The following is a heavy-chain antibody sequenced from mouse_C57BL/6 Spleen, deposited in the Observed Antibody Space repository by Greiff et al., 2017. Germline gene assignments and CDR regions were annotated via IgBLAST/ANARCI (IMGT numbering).Heavy chain of an antibody. CDR1: GYTFTGYW. Sequence: VKLMESGAELMKPGASVKFSCKATGYTFTGYWIEWVKQRPGHGLEWIGEIFPGSGSTNYNEKFKGKATFTADTSSNTAYMQLSSLTTEDSAIYYCASSDYGSNYGGFAYWGQGTLVTVSA. CDR3: ASSDYGSNYGGFAY. D-gene: IGHD1-1*01. CDR2: IFPGSGST. J-gene: IGHJ3*01. V-gene: IGHV1-9*01.